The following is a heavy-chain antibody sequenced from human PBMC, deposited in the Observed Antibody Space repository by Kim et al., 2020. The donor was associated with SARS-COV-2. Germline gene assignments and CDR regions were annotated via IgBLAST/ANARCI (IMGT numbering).Heavy chain of an antibody. J-gene: IGHJ3*02. Sequence: ADYVKGRFTISRDNSKNTLYMQMNSLRAEDTAVYYCAKTLGGDTDDAFDIWGQGKMVTVSS. V-gene: IGHV3-23*01. D-gene: IGHD3-16*01. CDR3: AKTLGGDTDDAFDI.